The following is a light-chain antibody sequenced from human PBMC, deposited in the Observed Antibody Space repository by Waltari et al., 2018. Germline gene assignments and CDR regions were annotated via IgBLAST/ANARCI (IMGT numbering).Light chain of an antibody. CDR1: DSDVGHFDF. CDR3: SSYTSSTKYV. Sequence: QSALTQPASVSGSPGQSITISCTGTDSDVGHFDFVSWYQQHPGKAPKLIISGVSNRPSGVSSRFSGSKSGNSASLTISGLQADDEADYYCSSYTSSTKYVFGTGTRVIVL. J-gene: IGLJ1*01. CDR2: GVS. V-gene: IGLV2-14*01.